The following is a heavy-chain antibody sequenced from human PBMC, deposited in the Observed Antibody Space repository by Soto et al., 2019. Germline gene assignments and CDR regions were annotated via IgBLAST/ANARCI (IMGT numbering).Heavy chain of an antibody. CDR1: GGSISSSSYY. Sequence: SETLSLTCTVSGGSISSSSYYWGWIRQPPGKGLEWIGSIYYSGSTYYNPSLKSRVTISVDTSKNQFSLKLSSVTAADTAVYYCRPGRLGSYGMDVWGQGTTVTDSS. V-gene: IGHV4-39*01. J-gene: IGHJ6*02. CDR3: RPGRLGSYGMDV. D-gene: IGHD1-26*01. CDR2: IYYSGST.